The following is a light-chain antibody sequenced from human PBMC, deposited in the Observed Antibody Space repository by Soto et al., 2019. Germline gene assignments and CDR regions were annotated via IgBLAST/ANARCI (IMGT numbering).Light chain of an antibody. V-gene: IGKV1-5*01. Sequence: DIQMTQSPSSLSASVGDRVTITCRASQSISSYLNWYQQKPGKAPKLLIYDASSLESGVPSRFSDSGSGTEFTLTISSLQPDDFATYYCQQYNSYPWTFGQGTKVDIK. CDR3: QQYNSYPWT. CDR1: QSISSY. J-gene: IGKJ1*01. CDR2: DAS.